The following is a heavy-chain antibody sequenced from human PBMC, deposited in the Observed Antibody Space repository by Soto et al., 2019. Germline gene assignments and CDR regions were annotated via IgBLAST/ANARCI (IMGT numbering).Heavy chain of an antibody. D-gene: IGHD3-22*01. V-gene: IGHV1-46*01. J-gene: IGHJ4*02. CDR2: INPSGGST. Sequence: QVQLVQSGAEVTKPGASVKVSCKASGYIFTNHYIHWVRQAPGQGLEWMGIINPSGGSTNYLQKFQGRITMTRSTSTSTVYMELSSLRSEDTAVYFCARADYYDSSGFYYDCWGQGSLVTVSS. CDR1: GYIFTNHY. CDR3: ARADYYDSSGFYYDC.